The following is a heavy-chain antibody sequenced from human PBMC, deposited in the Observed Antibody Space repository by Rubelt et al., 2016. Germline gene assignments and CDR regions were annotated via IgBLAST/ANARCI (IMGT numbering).Heavy chain of an antibody. CDR2: ISAYNGKQ. CDR1: GYTFTSYG. CDR3: ARDRTWLVPGLDAFDI. J-gene: IGHJ3*02. D-gene: IGHD6-19*01. V-gene: IGHV1-18*01. Sequence: QVQLVQSGAEVKKPGASVKVSCKASGYTFTSYGISWVRQAPGQGLEWMGWISAYNGKQNYATKRQGRGTMTTDTSTSTAYMELRSLRSDDTAVYYCARDRTWLVPGLDAFDIWGQGTMVTVSS.